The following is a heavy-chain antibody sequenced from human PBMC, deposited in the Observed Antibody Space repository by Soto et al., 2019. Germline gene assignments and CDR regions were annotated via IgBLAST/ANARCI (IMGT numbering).Heavy chain of an antibody. Sequence: QVQLVQSGAEVKKPGASVTVSCKASRYIFTSFHMHWVREAPGQGLEWMGVINPSTGSTSYEQEFQGRVTMTRDTYTSTVYMVLSSLRSEDTAVYYCARIAAAGLTYFDFWGQGTPVTVSS. CDR3: ARIAAAGLTYFDF. D-gene: IGHD6-13*01. V-gene: IGHV1-46*01. J-gene: IGHJ4*02. CDR1: RYIFTSFH. CDR2: INPSTGST.